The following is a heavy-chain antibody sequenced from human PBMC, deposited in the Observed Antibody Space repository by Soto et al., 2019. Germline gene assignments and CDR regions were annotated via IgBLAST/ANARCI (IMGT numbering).Heavy chain of an antibody. CDR1: GYTFTSYG. CDR2: ISAYNGNT. CDR3: ARARMLWQQLEAFDY. J-gene: IGHJ4*02. D-gene: IGHD6-13*01. V-gene: IGHV1-18*01. Sequence: ASVKVSCKASGYTFTSYGISWVRQAPXQGLEWMGWISAYNGNTNYAQKLQGRVTMTTDTSTSTAYMELRSLRSDDTAVYYCARARMLWQQLEAFDYWGQGTLVTVS.